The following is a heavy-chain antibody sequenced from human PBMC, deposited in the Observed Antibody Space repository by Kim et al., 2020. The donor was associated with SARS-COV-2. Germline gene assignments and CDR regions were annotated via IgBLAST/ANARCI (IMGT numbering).Heavy chain of an antibody. CDR2: ISSNGGST. CDR1: GFTLSSYA. V-gene: IGHV3-64D*09. D-gene: IGHD3-16*02. Sequence: GGSLRLSCSASGFTLSSYAMHWVRQAPGKGLEYVSAISSNGGSTYYADSVKGRFTISRDNSKNTLYLQMSSLRAEDTAVYYCVKDRVTFGGVIPYSYLFDYWGQGTLVTVSS. CDR3: VKDRVTFGGVIPYSYLFDY. J-gene: IGHJ4*02.